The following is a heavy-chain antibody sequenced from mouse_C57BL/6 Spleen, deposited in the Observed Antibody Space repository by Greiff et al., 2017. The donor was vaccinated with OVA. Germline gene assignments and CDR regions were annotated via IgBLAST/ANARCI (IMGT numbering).Heavy chain of an antibody. J-gene: IGHJ3*01. Sequence: EVQLKESGPGLVKPSQSLSLTCSVTGYSITSGYYWYWIRQFPGNKLEWMGYIRYDGSTNYNPSLKNRISITLDTSKSQFFLKMNSVTTEDTATYYCARAGAWFADWGKGTLVTVSA. CDR1: GYSITSGYY. V-gene: IGHV3-6*01. CDR2: IRYDGST. CDR3: ARAGAWFAD.